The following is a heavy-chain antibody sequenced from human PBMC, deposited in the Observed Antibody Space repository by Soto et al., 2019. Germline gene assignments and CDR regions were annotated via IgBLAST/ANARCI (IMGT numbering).Heavy chain of an antibody. D-gene: IGHD3-3*01. J-gene: IGHJ4*02. CDR2: ISSGGST. CDR1: GFSVSNLY. Sequence: EVQLVESGGGLVQPGGSLRLSCAASGFSVSNLYMTWVRQAPGKGLEWVSVISSGGSTYYADSVKGRFTISSDNSKNTLYLEMKSVRAGETAVYYCARDTLGGAYDFCHGGQGTLVTVSS. V-gene: IGHV3-66*01. CDR3: ARDTLGGAYDFCH.